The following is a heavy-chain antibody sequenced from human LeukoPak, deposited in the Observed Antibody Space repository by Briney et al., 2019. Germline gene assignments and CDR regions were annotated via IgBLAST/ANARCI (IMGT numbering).Heavy chain of an antibody. J-gene: IGHJ5*02. CDR3: ARLIVVEDNWFDP. CDR2: IYYSGST. D-gene: IGHD3-22*01. Sequence: MTSETLSLTCTVSGGSISSYHWSWIRQPPGKGLEWIGYIYYSGSTNYNPSLKSRVTISVDTSKNQFSLKLSSVTAADTAVYYCARLIVVEDNWFDPWGQGTLVTVSS. V-gene: IGHV4-59*01. CDR1: GGSISSYH.